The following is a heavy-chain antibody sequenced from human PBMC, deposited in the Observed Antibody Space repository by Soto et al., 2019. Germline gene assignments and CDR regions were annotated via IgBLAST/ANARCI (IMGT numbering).Heavy chain of an antibody. CDR2: VYPGDSDT. CDR1: GYTFTNYW. J-gene: IGHJ3*02. D-gene: IGHD3-3*01. V-gene: IGHV5-51*01. CDR3: AKTHYDSAQAESSFDI. Sequence: PGESLKISCTASGYTFTNYWIGWVRQMPGKGLEWVGIVYPGDSDTRYSPSFQGQVTLSADKSISTAYLQWSSLKASDTATYYCAKTHYDSAQAESSFDIWGQGTMVTVSS.